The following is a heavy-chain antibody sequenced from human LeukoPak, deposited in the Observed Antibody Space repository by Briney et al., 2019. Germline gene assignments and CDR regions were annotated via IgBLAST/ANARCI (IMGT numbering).Heavy chain of an antibody. V-gene: IGHV4-30-4*01. J-gene: IGHJ3*02. CDR2: IFDSGST. Sequence: PPETLSLTCTVSGGSISSGDYYWSWIRQPPGTGLEWIGYIFDSGSTVYNPSLKSRVTISVDTSKNQLSLKLTSVTAADTAVYYCATYDSSGYTDPDAFDIWGQGTMVIVSS. CDR1: GGSISSGDYY. CDR3: ATYDSSGYTDPDAFDI. D-gene: IGHD3-22*01.